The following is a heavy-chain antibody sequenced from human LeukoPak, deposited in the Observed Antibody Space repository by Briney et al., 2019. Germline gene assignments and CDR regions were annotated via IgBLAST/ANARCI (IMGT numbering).Heavy chain of an antibody. CDR2: IYTSGST. CDR3: ARDSTPRVRLERLINWFDP. V-gene: IGHV4-61*02. D-gene: IGHD1-1*01. Sequence: SETLSLTCTVSGGSISSGSYYWSWIRQPAGKGLEWIGRIYTSGSTNYNPSLKSRVTMSVDTSKNQFSLKLSSVTAADTAVYYCARDSTPRVRLERLINWFDPWGQGTLVTVSS. J-gene: IGHJ5*02. CDR1: GGSISSGSYY.